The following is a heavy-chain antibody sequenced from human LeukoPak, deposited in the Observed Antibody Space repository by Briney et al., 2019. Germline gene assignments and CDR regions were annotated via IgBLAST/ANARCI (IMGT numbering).Heavy chain of an antibody. J-gene: IGHJ4*02. CDR3: AKDQLITIFGVALDY. CDR2: ISYDGSNK. CDR1: GFTFSSYG. Sequence: SGGSLRLSCAASGFTFSSYGMHWVRQAPGKGLEWVAVISYDGSNKYYADSVKGRFTISRDNSKNTLYLQMNSLRAEDTAVYYCAKDQLITIFGVALDYWGQGTLVTVSS. D-gene: IGHD3-3*01. V-gene: IGHV3-30*18.